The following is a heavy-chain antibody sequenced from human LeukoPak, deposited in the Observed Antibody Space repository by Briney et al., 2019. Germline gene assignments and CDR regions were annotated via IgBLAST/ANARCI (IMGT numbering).Heavy chain of an antibody. CDR2: FYYSGST. Sequence: SETLSLTCTVSGGSISSYYWSWNRQPPGKGLEWIGYFYYSGSTNYNPSLKRRVTISVDTSKNQFSLKLTSVTAADTAVYYCARTGPRQLIDYWGKGTLVTVSS. CDR3: ARTGPRQLIDY. D-gene: IGHD6-19*01. CDR1: GGSISSYY. J-gene: IGHJ4*02. V-gene: IGHV4-59*01.